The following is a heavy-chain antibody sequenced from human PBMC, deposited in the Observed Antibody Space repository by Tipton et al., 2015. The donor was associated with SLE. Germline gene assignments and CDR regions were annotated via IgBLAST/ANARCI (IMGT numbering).Heavy chain of an antibody. D-gene: IGHD6-19*01. V-gene: IGHV4-59*01. J-gene: IGHJ4*02. CDR1: GGSISSYY. CDR3: ARRVRGGWYDY. CDR2: IYYNGST. Sequence: TLSLTCTVSGGSISSYYWSWIRQPPGKGLEWIGYIYYNGSTNYNPSLKSRVTISVDTSKNQFSLKLCSVTAADTAVYYCARRVRGGWYDYWGQGTLVTVSS.